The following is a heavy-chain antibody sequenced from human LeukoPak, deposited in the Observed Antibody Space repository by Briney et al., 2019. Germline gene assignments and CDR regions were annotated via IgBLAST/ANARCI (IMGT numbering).Heavy chain of an antibody. J-gene: IGHJ4*02. CDR2: IKQDGSEK. CDR1: GFTFSSYW. V-gene: IGHV3-7*01. CDR3: ARGQGYDFWSGYFGY. D-gene: IGHD3-3*01. Sequence: GGSLRLSCAASGFTFSSYWMSWVRQAPGKGLEWVANIKQDGSEKYYVDSVKDRFTISRDNAKNSLYLQMNSLRAEDTAVYYCARGQGYDFWSGYFGYWGQGTLVTVSS.